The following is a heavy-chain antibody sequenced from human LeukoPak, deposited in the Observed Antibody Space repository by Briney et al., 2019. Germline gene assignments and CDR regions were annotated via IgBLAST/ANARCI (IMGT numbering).Heavy chain of an antibody. D-gene: IGHD3-10*01. V-gene: IGHV4-4*07. CDR3: ARGLRRGYYYYYMDV. J-gene: IGHJ6*03. CDR2: IYTSGST. CDR1: GGSISSYY. Sequence: SETLSLTCTVSGGSISSYYWSWIRQPAGKGLEWIGRIYTSGSTNYNPSLKSRVTMSVDTSKNQFSLKLSSVTAADTAVYYCARGLRRGYYYYYMDVWGKGTTVTISS.